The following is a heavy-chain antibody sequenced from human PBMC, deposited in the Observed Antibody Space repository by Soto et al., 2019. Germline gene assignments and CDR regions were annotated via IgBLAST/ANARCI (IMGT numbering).Heavy chain of an antibody. V-gene: IGHV3-23*01. J-gene: IGHJ3*02. D-gene: IGHD1-7*01. CDR3: AKRTNWNYIRDAFDI. CDR2: ISGGGRST. CDR1: GFTFSNYA. Sequence: GGSLRLSCEASGFTFSNYAMSWVRQAPGKGLEWVSNISGGGRSTYHIDSVKGRFTISRDNSKNTLYLQMSSLRAEDTAVYYCAKRTNWNYIRDAFDIWGQGTMVTVSS.